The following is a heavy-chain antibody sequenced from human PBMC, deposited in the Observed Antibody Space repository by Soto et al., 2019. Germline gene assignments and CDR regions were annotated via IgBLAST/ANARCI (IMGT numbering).Heavy chain of an antibody. CDR1: GGSISSYY. D-gene: IGHD6-13*01. CDR2: IYYSGST. Sequence: QVQLQESGPGLVKPSETLSLTCTVSGGSISSYYWSWIRQPPGKGLEWIGYIYYSGSTNYNPSLKSRVTISVDRSKTQFSLKLSSVTAADTAVYYCARHGSSSWQEPPGVQRWGQGTLVTVSS. J-gene: IGHJ1*01. V-gene: IGHV4-59*08. CDR3: ARHGSSSWQEPPGVQR.